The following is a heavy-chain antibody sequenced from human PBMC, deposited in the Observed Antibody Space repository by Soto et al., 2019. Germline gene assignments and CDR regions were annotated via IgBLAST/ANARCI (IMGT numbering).Heavy chain of an antibody. J-gene: IGHJ4*02. CDR1: GFTFSGYS. CDR2: ISGTSSTI. V-gene: IGHV3-48*01. Sequence: EVQLVESGGGLVQPGGSLRLSCAASGFTFSGYSLNWVRQAPGKGLEWLSYISGTSSTIYYADSVEGRFTISRDNGKNSLYLQMNSLRAEDTAVYYCARDRAEDYWGQGTLVTVSS. CDR3: ARDRAEDY.